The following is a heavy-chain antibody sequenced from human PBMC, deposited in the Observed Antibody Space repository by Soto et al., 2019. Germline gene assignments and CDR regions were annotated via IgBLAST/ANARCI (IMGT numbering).Heavy chain of an antibody. J-gene: IGHJ5*02. Sequence: ALVQVSFKPSGYTFTGYFIHWVRQAPGQGLEWMAYINPNSGATKYAQKFQGRVTLTRDASINTAYMEMSMLTSNDTAVYYCARGGGTVLAPLPWGQGTLVTVSS. CDR3: ARGGGTVLAPLP. V-gene: IGHV1-2*02. D-gene: IGHD3-10*01. CDR1: GYTFTGYF. CDR2: INPNSGAT.